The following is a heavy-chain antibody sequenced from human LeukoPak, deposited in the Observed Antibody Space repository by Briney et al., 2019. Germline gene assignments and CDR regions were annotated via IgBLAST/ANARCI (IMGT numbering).Heavy chain of an antibody. D-gene: IGHD3-3*01. V-gene: IGHV4-59*01. CDR1: GGSISSYY. CDR3: ARGGLYYDFWSGINQPGTNWFDP. J-gene: IGHJ5*02. CDR2: IYYSGST. Sequence: SETLSLTCTVSGGSISSYYWSWIRQPPGKGLEWIGYIYYSGSTNYNPSLKSRVTISVDTSKNQFSLKLSSVTAADTAVYYCARGGLYYDFWSGINQPGTNWFDPWGQGTLVTVPS.